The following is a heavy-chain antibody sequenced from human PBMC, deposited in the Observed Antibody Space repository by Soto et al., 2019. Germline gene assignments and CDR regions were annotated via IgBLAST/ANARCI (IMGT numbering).Heavy chain of an antibody. V-gene: IGHV4-4*02. CDR2: IYHSGST. CDR1: GGSISSSNW. J-gene: IGHJ6*02. Sequence: SETLSLTCADSGGSISSSNWWSWVRQPPGKGLEWIGEIYHSGSTNYNPSLKSRVTISVDKSKNQFSLKLSSVTAADTAVYYCARGGTYSSSWLDVWGQGTTVTVSS. CDR3: ARGGTYSSSWLDV. D-gene: IGHD6-6*01.